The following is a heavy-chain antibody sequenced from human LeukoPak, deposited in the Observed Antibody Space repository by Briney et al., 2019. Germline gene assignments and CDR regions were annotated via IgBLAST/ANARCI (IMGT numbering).Heavy chain of an antibody. CDR2: IYYSGST. CDR1: GGSISSSSYY. J-gene: IGHJ3*02. V-gene: IGHV4-39*01. Sequence: ASETLSLTCTVSGGSISSSSYYWSWIRQPPGKGLEWIGSIYYSGSTYYNPSLKSRVTISVDTSKNQFSLKLSSVTAADTAVYYCARHIRYCSGGSCYSDAFDIWGQGTMVTVSS. D-gene: IGHD2-15*01. CDR3: ARHIRYCSGGSCYSDAFDI.